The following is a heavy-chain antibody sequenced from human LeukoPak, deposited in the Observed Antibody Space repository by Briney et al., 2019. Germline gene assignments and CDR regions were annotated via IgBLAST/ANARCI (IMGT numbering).Heavy chain of an antibody. J-gene: IGHJ5*02. D-gene: IGHD3-10*01. V-gene: IGHV3-9*01. CDR1: GFTFDDYA. CDR2: ISWNSGSI. CDR3: AKALTRYGSGSYYGGNWFDP. Sequence: GRSLRLSCAASGFTFDDYAMHWVRQAPGKGLEWVSGISWNSGSIGYADSVKGRFTISRDNAKNSLYLQMNSLRAEDTALYYCAKALTRYGSGSYYGGNWFDPWGQGTLVTVSS.